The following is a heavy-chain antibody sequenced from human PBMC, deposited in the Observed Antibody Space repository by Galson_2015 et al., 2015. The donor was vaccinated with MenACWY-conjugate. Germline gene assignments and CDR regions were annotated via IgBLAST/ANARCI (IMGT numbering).Heavy chain of an antibody. CDR1: GFTFSTYW. CDR3: ARADCTGTSCAGSFGP. V-gene: IGHV3-74*01. CDR2: VNSDGRST. Sequence: SLRLSCAASGFTFSTYWMHWVRHAPGKGLVWVSRVNSDGRSTSYADSVKGRFSISRDNAKNTLYLQMNSLRAEDTAVYYCARADCTGTSCAGSFGPWRQGTLVTVSS. D-gene: IGHD2-8*02. J-gene: IGHJ5*02.